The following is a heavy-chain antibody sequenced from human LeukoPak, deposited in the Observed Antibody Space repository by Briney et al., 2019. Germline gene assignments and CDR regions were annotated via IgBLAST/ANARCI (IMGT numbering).Heavy chain of an antibody. Sequence: QPGGSLRLSCAASGFTSSNYMMHWVRQAPGKGLVWVSRIKSDGITITYADSVKGRFTISRDNAKNTLYLQMNSLRAEDTAVYYCLRDLNWSLDQWGQGTLVTVSS. CDR1: GFTSSNYM. V-gene: IGHV3-74*01. J-gene: IGHJ4*02. D-gene: IGHD1-20*01. CDR2: IKSDGITI. CDR3: LRDLNWSLDQ.